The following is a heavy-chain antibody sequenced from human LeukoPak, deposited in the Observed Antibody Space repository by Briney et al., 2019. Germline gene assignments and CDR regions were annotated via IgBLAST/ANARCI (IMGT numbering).Heavy chain of an antibody. CDR1: GGSISSGDYY. J-gene: IGHJ4*02. V-gene: IGHV4-30-4*01. Sequence: SETLSLTCTVSGGSISSGDYYWSWIRQPPGKGLEWIGYIYYSGSTCYNPSLKSRVTISVDTSKNQFSLKLSSVTAADTAVYYCARGGGIAVAGTFDYWGQGTLVTVSS. D-gene: IGHD6-13*01. CDR2: IYYSGST. CDR3: ARGGGIAVAGTFDY.